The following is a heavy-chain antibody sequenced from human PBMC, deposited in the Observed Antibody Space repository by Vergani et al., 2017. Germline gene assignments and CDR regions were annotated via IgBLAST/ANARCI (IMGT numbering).Heavy chain of an antibody. CDR3: ARVAVTPPHDYYYYMDV. CDR1: GFTFNNYK. J-gene: IGHJ6*03. V-gene: IGHV3-48*02. CDR2: ISSRSDTT. D-gene: IGHD2-15*01. Sequence: EVQLVESGGDLVQPGGSLRLFCEVSGFTFNNYKMKWVRQAPGKGLELIAYISSRSDTTFYADSVKGRFTISRDNAKNSLYLQMNRLRDEDTGVYYCARVAVTPPHDYYYYMDVWGKGTTVTVSS.